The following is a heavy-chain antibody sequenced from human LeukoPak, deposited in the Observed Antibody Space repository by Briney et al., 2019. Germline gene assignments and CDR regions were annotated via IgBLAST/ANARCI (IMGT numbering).Heavy chain of an antibody. J-gene: IGHJ5*02. CDR1: GYTLTELS. CDR2: FDPEDGET. Sequence: ASVKVSCKVSGYTLTELSMHWVRQAPGKGLEWMGGFDPEDGETIYAQKFQGRVTMTEDTSTDTAYMELSSLTSDDTAVYYCARASFWESPINWFAPWGQGTLVTVSS. D-gene: IGHD3-16*01. CDR3: ARASFWESPINWFAP. V-gene: IGHV1-24*01.